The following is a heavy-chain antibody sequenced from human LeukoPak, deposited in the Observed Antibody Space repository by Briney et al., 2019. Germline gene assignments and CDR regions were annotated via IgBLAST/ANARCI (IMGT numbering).Heavy chain of an antibody. J-gene: IGHJ6*02. CDR1: GFTFSSYE. CDR2: ISSSGSTI. CDR3: ARDTLNSRILRGYGMDV. Sequence: GGSLRLSCAASGFTFSSYEMNWVRQAPGKGPEWVSYISSSGSTIHYADSVKGRFTISRDNAKNTLYLQMNSLRAEDTAVYYCARDTLNSRILRGYGMDVWGQGTTVTVSS. V-gene: IGHV3-48*03. D-gene: IGHD6-13*01.